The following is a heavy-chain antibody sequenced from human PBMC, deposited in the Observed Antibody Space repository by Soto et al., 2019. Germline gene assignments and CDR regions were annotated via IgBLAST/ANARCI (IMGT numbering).Heavy chain of an antibody. CDR3: ARSPNYYGSGSYPDY. V-gene: IGHV3-21*01. CDR1: GFTFSSYS. D-gene: IGHD3-10*01. CDR2: ISSSSSYI. Sequence: VQLVESGGGLVKPGGSLRLSCTASGFTFSSYSMNWVSQDPGKGLEWVSSISSSSSYIYYADSVKGRFTISRDNAKNSLYLQMNSLRAEDTAVYYCARSPNYYGSGSYPDYWGQGTLVTVSS. J-gene: IGHJ4*02.